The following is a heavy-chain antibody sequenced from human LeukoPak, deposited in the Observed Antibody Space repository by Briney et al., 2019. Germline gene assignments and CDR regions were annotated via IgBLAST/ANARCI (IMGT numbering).Heavy chain of an antibody. CDR3: EKGGSGWSGRLDP. CDR1: GFTFNDYG. Sequence: GGSLRLSCAASGFTFNDYGMHWVRQAPGKGLEWVSSISWNGGSTGYADSVKGRFTISRDNAKNSLYLQMNSLRPEDTALYYCEKGGSGWSGRLDPWGQGTLATVSS. V-gene: IGHV3-9*01. J-gene: IGHJ5*02. CDR2: ISWNGGST. D-gene: IGHD6-19*01.